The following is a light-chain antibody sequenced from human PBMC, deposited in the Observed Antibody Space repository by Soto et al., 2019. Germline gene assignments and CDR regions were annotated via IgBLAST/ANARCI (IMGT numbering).Light chain of an antibody. CDR3: LQHNSYPLT. CDR2: DAS. V-gene: IGKV1-33*01. CDR1: QNINNY. J-gene: IGKJ4*01. Sequence: DIQMTQSPSSLSASLGDRVTITCQASQNINNYLNWYQQKPGRAPKLLIYDASNLEAGVPSRFRGSGSGTEFTLTISSLQPEDFATYYCLQHNSYPLTFGGGTKV.